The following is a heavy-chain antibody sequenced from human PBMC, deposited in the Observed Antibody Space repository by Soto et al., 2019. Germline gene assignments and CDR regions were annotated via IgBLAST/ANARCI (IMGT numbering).Heavy chain of an antibody. Sequence: GASVKVSCKASGGTFSSYAISWVRQAPGQGLEWMGEIIPIFGTANYAQKFQGRVTITADESTSTAYMELSSLRSEDTAVYYCARGVDGYNVYDYWGQGTLVTVSS. CDR1: GGTFSSYA. CDR2: IIPIFGTA. J-gene: IGHJ4*02. D-gene: IGHD5-12*01. V-gene: IGHV1-69*13. CDR3: ARGVDGYNVYDY.